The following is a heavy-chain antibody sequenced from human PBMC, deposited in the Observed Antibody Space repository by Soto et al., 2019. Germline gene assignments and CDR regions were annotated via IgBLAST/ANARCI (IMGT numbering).Heavy chain of an antibody. CDR3: AKGLTYYYDTSGLSPVTAYYYYGMDV. CDR1: GFTFSSYA. D-gene: IGHD3-22*01. CDR2: ISYDGSNK. V-gene: IGHV3-30-3*01. Sequence: GGSLRLSCAASGFTFSSYAMHWVRQAPGKGLEWVAVISYDGSNKYHADSVKGRFTISRDNSKNTLYLQMNSLRAEDTAVYYCAKGLTYYYDTSGLSPVTAYYYYGMDVWGQGTTVTVSS. J-gene: IGHJ6*02.